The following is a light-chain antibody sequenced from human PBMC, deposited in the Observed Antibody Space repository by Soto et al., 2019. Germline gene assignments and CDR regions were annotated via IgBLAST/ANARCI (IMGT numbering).Light chain of an antibody. CDR1: NIGRKS. V-gene: IGLV3-21*02. J-gene: IGLJ1*01. CDR2: DYS. Sequence: SYELTQPPSVSVALGQTARVTRGGNNIGRKSVHWYQQMPGQAPVLVVSDYSDRPSGIPERFSGSKSGNTATLTISRVEAGDEADYYCQVWDVSTFHPYLFGTGTNVIVL. CDR3: QVWDVSTFHPYL.